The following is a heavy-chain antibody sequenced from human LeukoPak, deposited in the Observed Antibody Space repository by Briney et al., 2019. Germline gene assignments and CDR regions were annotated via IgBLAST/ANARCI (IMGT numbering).Heavy chain of an antibody. Sequence: SETLSLTCTVSGGSISSSSYYWGWIRQPPGKGLEWIGSIYYSGSTYYSPSLKSRVTISVDTSKNQFSLKLSSVTAADTAVYYCARHDFRWGSSNTFDYWGQGTLVTVSS. D-gene: IGHD6-6*01. CDR1: GGSISSSSYY. CDR3: ARHDFRWGSSNTFDY. V-gene: IGHV4-39*01. J-gene: IGHJ4*02. CDR2: IYYSGST.